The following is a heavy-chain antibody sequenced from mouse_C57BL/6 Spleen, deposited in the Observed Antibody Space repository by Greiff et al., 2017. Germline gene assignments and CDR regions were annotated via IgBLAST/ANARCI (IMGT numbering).Heavy chain of an antibody. CDR2: IDPNSGGT. J-gene: IGHJ2*01. CDR1: GYTFTSYW. D-gene: IGHD1-1*01. Sequence: QVQLQQSGAELVKPGASVKLSCKASGYTFTSYWMPWVKQRPGRGLEWIGRIDPNSGGTKYNEKFKSKATLTVDTPSSAAYMQLSSLTSEASAVYYCARFITTVVDYFDVWGKGTTLTVSS. V-gene: IGHV1-72*01. CDR3: ARFITTVVDYFDV.